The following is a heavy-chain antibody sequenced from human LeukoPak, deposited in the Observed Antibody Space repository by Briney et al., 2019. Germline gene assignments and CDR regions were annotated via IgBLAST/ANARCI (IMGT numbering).Heavy chain of an antibody. D-gene: IGHD2-21*02. J-gene: IGHJ4*02. CDR2: ISYDGSNK. CDR1: GFNFNNYW. CDR3: AKDEVHIVVVTAMAFDY. Sequence: GGSLRLSCAASGFNFNNYWMSWLRQAPGKGLEWVAVISYDGSNKYYADSVKGRFTISRDNSKNTLYLQMNSLRAEDTAVYYCAKDEVHIVVVTAMAFDYWGQGTLVTVSS. V-gene: IGHV3-30*18.